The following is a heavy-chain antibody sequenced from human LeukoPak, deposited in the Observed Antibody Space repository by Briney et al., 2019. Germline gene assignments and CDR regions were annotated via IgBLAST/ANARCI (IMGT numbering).Heavy chain of an antibody. CDR2: IYHSGST. V-gene: IGHV4-59*04. Sequence: SETLSLTCTVSGGSISSYYWSWIRQPPGKGLEWIGSIYHSGSTYYNPSLKSRVTISVDTSKNQFSLKLSSVTAADTAVYYCANRKGYSGYDYGGPFDYWGQGTLVTVSS. J-gene: IGHJ4*02. CDR3: ANRKGYSGYDYGGPFDY. D-gene: IGHD5-12*01. CDR1: GGSISSYY.